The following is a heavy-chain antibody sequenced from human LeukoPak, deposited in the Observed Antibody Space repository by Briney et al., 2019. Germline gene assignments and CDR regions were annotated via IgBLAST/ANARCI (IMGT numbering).Heavy chain of an antibody. Sequence: GGSLRLSCAASGFTFSTYAMSWVRPAPGKGLEWVSAISGSGGSTYYADSVKGRFTISRDNSKNTLYLHENSLSAEDTAVYYCAKAPGVDRSFDSWGQGTLVTVSS. V-gene: IGHV3-23*01. D-gene: IGHD3-10*01. CDR1: GFTFSTYA. CDR3: AKAPGVDRSFDS. CDR2: ISGSGGST. J-gene: IGHJ4*02.